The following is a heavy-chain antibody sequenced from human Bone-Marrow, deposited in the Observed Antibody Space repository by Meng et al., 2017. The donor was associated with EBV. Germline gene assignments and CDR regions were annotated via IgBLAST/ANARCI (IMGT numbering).Heavy chain of an antibody. CDR2: LIPMSDAP. CDR3: ASESGRGFTPDY. D-gene: IGHD3-10*01. CDR1: GGTFRSDA. J-gene: IGHJ4*02. V-gene: IGHV1-69*01. Sequence: QVQLVQSGADVKKPGSSVKVSCKTSGGTFRSDAVTWVRQAPGQGLEWMGGLIPMSDAPHYAQKFQGRVTITADESTSTHYMDLSGLRSEDTAVYYCASESGRGFTPDYWGQGTLVTVSS.